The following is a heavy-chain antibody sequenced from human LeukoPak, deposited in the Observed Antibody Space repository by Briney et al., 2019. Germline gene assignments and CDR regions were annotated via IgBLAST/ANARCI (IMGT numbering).Heavy chain of an antibody. V-gene: IGHV3-23*01. CDR2: ISGSGGST. CDR1: GFTFSSYA. Sequence: PGGSLRLSCAASGFTFSSYAMSWVRQAPGKGQEWVSAISGSGGSTYYADSVKGRFTISRDNSKNTLYLQMNSLRAEDTAVYYCAESPIAARPTTAGYWGQGTLVTVSS. CDR3: AESPIAARPTTAGY. J-gene: IGHJ4*02. D-gene: IGHD6-6*01.